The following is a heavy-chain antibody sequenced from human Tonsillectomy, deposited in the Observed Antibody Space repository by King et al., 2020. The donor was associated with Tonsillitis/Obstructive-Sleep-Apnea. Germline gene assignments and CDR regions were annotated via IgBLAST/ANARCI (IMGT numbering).Heavy chain of an antibody. CDR1: GGSISSGGYY. J-gene: IGHJ4*02. D-gene: IGHD1-1*01. CDR3: ARETEGQLYFDY. V-gene: IGHV4-31*03. Sequence: VQLQESGPGLVKPSQTLSLTCTVSGGSISSGGYYWNWIRQHPGKGLEWIGYIYYSGSTYYNPSLKSRVTISLATSKNQFSLKLSSVTAADTAVYYCARETEGQLYFDYWGQGTLVTVSS. CDR2: IYYSGST.